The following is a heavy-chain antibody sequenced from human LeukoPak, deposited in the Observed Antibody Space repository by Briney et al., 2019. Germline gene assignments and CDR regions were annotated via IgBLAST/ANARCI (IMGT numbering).Heavy chain of an antibody. CDR2: IYYSGST. J-gene: IGHJ4*02. D-gene: IGHD6-19*01. Sequence: GSLRLSCAASGFTVSSNYMSWVRQPPGKGLEWIGYIYYSGSTNYNPSLKSRVTISVGTSKNQFSLKLSSVTAADTAVYYCARYSSGLFDYWGQGTLVTVSS. CDR3: ARYSSGLFDY. CDR1: GFTVSSNY. V-gene: IGHV4-59*02.